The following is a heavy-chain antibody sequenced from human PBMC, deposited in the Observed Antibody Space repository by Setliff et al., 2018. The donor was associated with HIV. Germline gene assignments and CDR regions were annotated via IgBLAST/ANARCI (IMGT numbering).Heavy chain of an antibody. D-gene: IGHD6-13*01. J-gene: IGHJ4*02. CDR1: GGSISSGGYY. V-gene: IGHV4-31*03. Sequence: SETLSLTCTVSGGSISSGGYYWSWIRQHPGKGLEWIGYIYHSGITYYNPSLKSRVTISLDTSKNQFSLKLSSVTAADTVVYYCARGIAAAEGYFDYWGQGTLVTVSS. CDR3: ARGIAAAEGYFDY. CDR2: IYHSGIT.